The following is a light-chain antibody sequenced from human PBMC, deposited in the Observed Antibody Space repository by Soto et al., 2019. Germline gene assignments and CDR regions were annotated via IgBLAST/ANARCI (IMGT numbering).Light chain of an antibody. Sequence: DIVMTQSPDSLAVSLGERATINCKSSQSVLYSSNNKNYLVWYQQKPGQPPKLLIYWASTRESGVPDRFSGSGSGTDFTLSISSLQAEDVAVYYCQQYYSTLRTFGQGTKLEIK. J-gene: IGKJ2*01. CDR2: WAS. CDR3: QQYYSTLRT. V-gene: IGKV4-1*01. CDR1: QSVLYSSNNKNY.